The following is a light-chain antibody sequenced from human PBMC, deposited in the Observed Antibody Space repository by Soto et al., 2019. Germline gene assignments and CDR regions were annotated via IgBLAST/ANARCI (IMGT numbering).Light chain of an antibody. CDR3: QQYGSSPWT. V-gene: IGKV3-20*01. J-gene: IGKJ1*01. CDR2: GAS. Sequence: DIVLTQSPGTLSLSPGERATLSCWASQRVSSGYLAWYQQKLGQAPRLLIYGASSRDAGIPDRFSGSGFGTDFTLTISRLEPEDFAVYYCQQYGSSPWTFGQGTKVEIK. CDR1: QRVSSGY.